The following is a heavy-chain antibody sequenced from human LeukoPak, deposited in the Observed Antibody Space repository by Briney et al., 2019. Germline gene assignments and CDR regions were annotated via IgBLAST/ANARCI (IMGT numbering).Heavy chain of an antibody. CDR3: ARGDYYGSSGYTVFDY. D-gene: IGHD3-22*01. J-gene: IGHJ4*02. Sequence: GGSLRLSCAVSGFTFSSYWMSWVRQAPGKGLELVANIKQDGSEKYYVDSVKGRFTISRDNAKKSLYLEMNSLRAEDTAVYYCARGDYYGSSGYTVFDYWGQGTLVTVSS. CDR1: GFTFSSYW. V-gene: IGHV3-7*01. CDR2: IKQDGSEK.